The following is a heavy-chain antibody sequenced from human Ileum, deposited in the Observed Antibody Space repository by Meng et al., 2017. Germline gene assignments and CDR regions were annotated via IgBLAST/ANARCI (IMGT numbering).Heavy chain of an antibody. D-gene: IGHD6-19*01. CDR1: GYTFTGNN. CDR2: IYPHNGAT. Sequence: QVQRLQAGAEVKKPVATATVSFNTSGYTFTGNNIHWVRQAPGQGLEWMGRIYPHNGATNYAQTFQGRVTMTGDTSIATAYMELNRLTSDDTAVYYCARGVAENWGQGTLVTVSS. J-gene: IGHJ4*02. V-gene: IGHV1-2*06. CDR3: ARGVAEN.